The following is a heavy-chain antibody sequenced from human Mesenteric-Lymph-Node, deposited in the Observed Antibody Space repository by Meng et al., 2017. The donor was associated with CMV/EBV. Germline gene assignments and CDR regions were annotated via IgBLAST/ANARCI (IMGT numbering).Heavy chain of an antibody. CDR2: INQDGSEK. CDR1: GFTFRRYW. J-gene: IGHJ4*02. CDR3: ANTVVAGFGGVDY. D-gene: IGHD6-19*01. V-gene: IGHV3-7*01. Sequence: GGSLRLSCAASGFTFRRYWMSWVRQTPGKGLEWVANINQDGSEKYYVDSVKGRFTISRDNAKNSLYLQMNSLGAEDSAVYYCANTVVAGFGGVDYWGQGTLVTVSS.